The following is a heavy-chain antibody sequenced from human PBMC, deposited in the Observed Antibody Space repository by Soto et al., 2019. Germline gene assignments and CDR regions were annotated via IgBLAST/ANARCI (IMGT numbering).Heavy chain of an antibody. CDR2: ISSNSAYI. CDR1: GFTFRSFT. D-gene: IGHD3-3*01. J-gene: IGHJ4*02. V-gene: IGHV3-21*01. CDR3: ARKGVAFDY. Sequence: GGSLRLSCAASGFTFRSFTMNWVRQAPGKGLEWVSTISSNSAYIYYTDALRGRFTISRDNAKNSLHLQMNSLRAEDTAVYYCARKGVAFDYWGQGALVTVSS.